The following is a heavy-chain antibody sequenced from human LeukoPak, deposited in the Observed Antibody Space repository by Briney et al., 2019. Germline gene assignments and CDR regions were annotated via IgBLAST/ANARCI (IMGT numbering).Heavy chain of an antibody. D-gene: IGHD3-3*01. V-gene: IGHV3-21*01. J-gene: IGHJ6*02. Sequence: PGGSLRLSCAASGFTFSSYSMNWVRQAPGKGLEWVSSISSSSSYIYYADSVKGRFTISRDNAKNSLYLQMNSLRAEDTAVYYCARDCDFWSGYYPRCYYYYGMDVWGQGTTVTVSS. CDR3: ARDCDFWSGYYPRCYYYYGMDV. CDR1: GFTFSSYS. CDR2: ISSSSSYI.